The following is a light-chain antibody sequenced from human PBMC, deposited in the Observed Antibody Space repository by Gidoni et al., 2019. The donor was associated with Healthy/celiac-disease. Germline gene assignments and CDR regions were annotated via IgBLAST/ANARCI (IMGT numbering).Light chain of an antibody. Sequence: DIQMTPSPSSLSASVGDRVTITCRASQSISSYLNWYQQKPGKAPKLLIYAASSLQSGVPSRFSGSGSGTDFTLTISSLQPEDFANYYCKQSYSTPWTFGQGTKVEIK. CDR3: KQSYSTPWT. V-gene: IGKV1-39*01. CDR2: AAS. CDR1: QSISSY. J-gene: IGKJ1*01.